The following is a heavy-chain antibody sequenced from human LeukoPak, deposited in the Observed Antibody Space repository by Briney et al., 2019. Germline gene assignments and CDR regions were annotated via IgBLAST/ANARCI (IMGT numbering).Heavy chain of an antibody. V-gene: IGHV1-69*13. J-gene: IGHJ6*02. CDR3: ARDTAMGLYYYYGMDV. CDR2: IIPIFGTA. CDR1: GGTFSSYA. Sequence: SVKVSCKASGGTFSSYAISWVRQAPGQGLEWMGGIIPIFGTANYAQKFQGRVTITADESTSTAYMELSSLRSEDTAVYSCARDTAMGLYYYYGMDVWGQGTTVTVSS. D-gene: IGHD5-18*01.